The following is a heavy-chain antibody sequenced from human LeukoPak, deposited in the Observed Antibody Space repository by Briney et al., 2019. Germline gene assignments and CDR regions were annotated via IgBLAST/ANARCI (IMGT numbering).Heavy chain of an antibody. D-gene: IGHD2-2*01. CDR3: ARAVVVVLAAIPSYYMDV. Sequence: SETLSLTCAVYGGSFSGYYWSWIRQPAGKGLEWIGRIYTSGSTNYNPSLKSRVTMSVDTSKNQFSLKLSSVTAADTAVYYCARAVVVVLAAIPSYYMDVWGKGTTVTVSS. J-gene: IGHJ6*03. CDR2: IYTSGST. V-gene: IGHV4-59*10. CDR1: GGSFSGYY.